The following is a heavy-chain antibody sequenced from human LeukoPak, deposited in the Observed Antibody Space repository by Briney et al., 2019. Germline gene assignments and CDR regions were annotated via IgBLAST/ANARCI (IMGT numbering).Heavy chain of an antibody. D-gene: IGHD3-22*01. CDR1: GGTFSSYA. CDR3: AGESRPNYYDSSGYRFDY. Sequence: SMKVSCKASGGTFSSYAISWVRQAPGQGLEWMGRIIPIFGIANYAQKFQGRVTITADKSTSTAYMELSSLRSEDTAVYYCAGESRPNYYDSSGYRFDYWGQGTLVTVSS. CDR2: IIPIFGIA. V-gene: IGHV1-69*04. J-gene: IGHJ4*02.